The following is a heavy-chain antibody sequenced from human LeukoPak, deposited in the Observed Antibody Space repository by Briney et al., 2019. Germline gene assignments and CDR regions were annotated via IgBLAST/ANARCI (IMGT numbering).Heavy chain of an antibody. CDR3: ARYGSGTYSLDY. J-gene: IGHJ4*02. V-gene: IGHV4-59*01. CDR2: IHYSGST. CDR1: GGSTRSYY. D-gene: IGHD3-10*01. Sequence: PSETLSLTCTVPGGSTRSYYWSWIRQPPGKGLEWIGYIHYSGSTSSNPSLKSRVTISVDTSKNQFSLKLSSVTAADAAVYYCARYGSGTYSLDYWGQGTLVTVSS.